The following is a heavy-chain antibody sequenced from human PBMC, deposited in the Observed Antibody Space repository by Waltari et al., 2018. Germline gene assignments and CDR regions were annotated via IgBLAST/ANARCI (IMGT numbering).Heavy chain of an antibody. CDR2: ISRSGSTI. V-gene: IGHV3-48*03. Sequence: EVQLVGSGGGLVQPGGSLRLSCAASGLTFSRYEINWVRQAPGKGLEWVSYISRSGSTIYDADSVKGRFTISRDNAKNSLYLQRNSLRAEDTAVYYCARVSGELLYYYYGMDVWGQGTTVTVSS. D-gene: IGHD3-10*01. CDR3: ARVSGELLYYYYGMDV. J-gene: IGHJ6*02. CDR1: GLTFSRYE.